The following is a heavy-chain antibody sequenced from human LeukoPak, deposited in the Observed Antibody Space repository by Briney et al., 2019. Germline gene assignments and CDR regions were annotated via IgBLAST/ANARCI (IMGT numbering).Heavy chain of an antibody. CDR2: INHSGST. Sequence: SETLSLTCAVYGGSFSGYYWSWIRQPPGKGLEWIGEINHSGSTNYNPSLKSRVTISVDTSKNQFSLKLSSVTAADTAVYYCARGRAVVLAAIRGRGNWFDPWGQGTLVTVSS. CDR1: GGSFSGYY. J-gene: IGHJ5*02. CDR3: ARGRAVVLAAIRGRGNWFDP. V-gene: IGHV4-34*01. D-gene: IGHD2-2*02.